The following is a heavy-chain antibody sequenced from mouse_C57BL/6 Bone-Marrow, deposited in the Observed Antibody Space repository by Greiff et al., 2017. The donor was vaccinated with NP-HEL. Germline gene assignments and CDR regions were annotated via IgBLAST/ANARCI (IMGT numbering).Heavy chain of an antibody. J-gene: IGHJ1*03. Sequence: QVQLQQSGAELAKPGASVKLSCKASGYTFTSYWMHWVKQRPGQGLEWIGYINPSSGYTKYNQKFKDKATLTADKSSSTASMQLSSLTYEDSAVYYCARSYGSSYWYFDVWGTGTTVTVSS. D-gene: IGHD1-1*01. V-gene: IGHV1-7*01. CDR2: INPSSGYT. CDR3: ARSYGSSYWYFDV. CDR1: GYTFTSYW.